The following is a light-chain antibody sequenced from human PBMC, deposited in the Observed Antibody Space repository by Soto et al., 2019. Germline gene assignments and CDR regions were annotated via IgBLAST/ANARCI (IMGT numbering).Light chain of an antibody. CDR2: KAS. J-gene: IGKJ1*01. CDR3: QQYNSYWT. Sequence: DIQMTQSPSTLSASVGDRVTITCRASQSISSWLAWYQQKPGKAPKLLIYKASSLESGVPSTFSGSGSGTEFTLTISSLQPADFATYYCQQYNSYWTFGQGTKVEIK. V-gene: IGKV1-5*03. CDR1: QSISSW.